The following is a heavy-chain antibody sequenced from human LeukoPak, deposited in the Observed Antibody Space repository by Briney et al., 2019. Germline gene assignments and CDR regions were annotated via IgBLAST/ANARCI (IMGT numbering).Heavy chain of an antibody. CDR1: GFSFNSDW. Sequence: GSLRLSCAASGFSFNSDWMDWVRQPPGKGLEWIGEINHSGSTNYNPSLKSRVTISVDTSKNQFSLKLSSVTAADTAVYYCARSEGGELWFSYWGQGTLVTVSS. CDR3: ARSEGGELWFSY. D-gene: IGHD5-18*01. CDR2: INHSGST. V-gene: IGHV4-34*01. J-gene: IGHJ4*02.